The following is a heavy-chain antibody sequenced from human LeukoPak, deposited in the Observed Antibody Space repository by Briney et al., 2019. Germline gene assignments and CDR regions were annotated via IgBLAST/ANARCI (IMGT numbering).Heavy chain of an antibody. D-gene: IGHD3-3*01. V-gene: IGHV1-2*04. Sequence: ASVKVSCKASGYTFTGYYMHWVRQAPGQGLEWMGWINPNSGGTNYAQKFQGWVTMTRDTSISTAYMELSRLRSDDTAVYYCARGAGITTFGVVTPSAFDIWGQGTMVTVSS. CDR2: INPNSGGT. CDR1: GYTFTGYY. J-gene: IGHJ3*02. CDR3: ARGAGITTFGVVTPSAFDI.